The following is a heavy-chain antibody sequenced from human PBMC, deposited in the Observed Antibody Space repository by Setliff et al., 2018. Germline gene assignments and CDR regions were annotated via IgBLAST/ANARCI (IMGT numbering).Heavy chain of an antibody. D-gene: IGHD5-12*01. CDR2: TIPMFRTT. Sequence: SVKVSCKASGGTFSNYGISWVRQAPGQGLEWMGGTIPMFRTTNYARKFQGRVTIITDESTSTAYMQLSSLGSDDTAVYYCVREGVDRRSSTDYRYYMDVWGEGTTVTSP. CDR3: VREGVDRRSSTDYRYYMDV. J-gene: IGHJ6*03. V-gene: IGHV1-69*05. CDR1: GGTFSNYG.